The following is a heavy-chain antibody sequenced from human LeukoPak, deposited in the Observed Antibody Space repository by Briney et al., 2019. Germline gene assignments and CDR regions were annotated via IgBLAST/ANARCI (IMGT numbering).Heavy chain of an antibody. D-gene: IGHD5/OR15-5a*01. J-gene: IGHJ4*02. CDR1: GYILTNYG. CDR2: ISGYNADT. Sequence: ASVKVSCKASGYILTNYGITWVRQAPGQGLEWMGWISGYNADTDSAQKVQGRLTMTTDTSTTTAYMELRSLRSDDTAVYYCARNRQQGGVYTVDYWGQGTLVTVSS. CDR3: ARNRQQGGVYTVDY. V-gene: IGHV1-18*01.